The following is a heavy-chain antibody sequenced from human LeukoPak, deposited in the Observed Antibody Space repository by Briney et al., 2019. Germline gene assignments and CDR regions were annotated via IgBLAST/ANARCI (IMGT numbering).Heavy chain of an antibody. CDR3: ARGLLWFGESYGMDV. D-gene: IGHD3-10*01. CDR1: GFTFSSYW. Sequence: GGSLRLSCAASGFTFSSYWMSWVRQAPGKGLEWEANIKQDGSEKYYVDSVKGRFTISRDNAKNSLYLQMNSLRAEDTAVYYCARGLLWFGESYGMDVWGKGTTVTVSS. CDR2: IKQDGSEK. J-gene: IGHJ6*04. V-gene: IGHV3-7*03.